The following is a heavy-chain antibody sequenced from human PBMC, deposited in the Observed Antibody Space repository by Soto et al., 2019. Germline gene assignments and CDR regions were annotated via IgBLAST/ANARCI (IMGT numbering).Heavy chain of an antibody. D-gene: IGHD3-10*01. Sequence: GGSLRLSCAASGFTFSSYAMSWVRQAPGKGLEWVSAISGSGGSTYYADSVKGRFTISRDNSKNTLYLQMNSLRAEDTAVYYCAKDRGLWFGESRHDYWGQGTLVTVPS. CDR1: GFTFSSYA. V-gene: IGHV3-23*01. CDR3: AKDRGLWFGESRHDY. J-gene: IGHJ4*02. CDR2: ISGSGGST.